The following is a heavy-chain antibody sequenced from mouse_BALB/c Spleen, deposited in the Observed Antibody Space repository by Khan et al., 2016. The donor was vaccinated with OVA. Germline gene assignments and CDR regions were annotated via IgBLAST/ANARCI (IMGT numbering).Heavy chain of an antibody. Sequence: VQLQESGAELARPGASVKMSCKASGYTFTSYTIHWIKLRPGQGLEWIGYINPNNGYTNYNQKFKDKATLTADKSSTTVYMQLSSLTSDDSAVYNCARDGAYYRNDGWFAYWGQGTLVTVSA. V-gene: IGHV1-4*01. CDR2: INPNNGYT. J-gene: IGHJ3*01. D-gene: IGHD2-14*01. CDR1: GYTFTSYT. CDR3: ARDGAYYRNDGWFAY.